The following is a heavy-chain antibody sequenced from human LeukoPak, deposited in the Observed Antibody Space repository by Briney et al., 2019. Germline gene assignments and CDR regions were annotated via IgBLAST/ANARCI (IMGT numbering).Heavy chain of an antibody. CDR3: ARDLSITIFGVVNPLYMDV. CDR2: INPSGGST. J-gene: IGHJ6*03. Sequence: ASVKVSCKASGYTFTSYYMHWVRQAPGQGLEWMGIINPSGGSTSYAQKFQGRVTMTRDMSTSTVYMELSSLRSKDTAVYYCARDLSITIFGVVNPLYMDVWGKGTTVTVSS. CDR1: GYTFTSYY. V-gene: IGHV1-46*01. D-gene: IGHD3-3*01.